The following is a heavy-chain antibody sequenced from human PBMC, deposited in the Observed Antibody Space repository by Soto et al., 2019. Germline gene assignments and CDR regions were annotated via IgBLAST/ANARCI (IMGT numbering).Heavy chain of an antibody. J-gene: IGHJ6*02. D-gene: IGHD6-19*01. V-gene: IGHV1-58*01. CDR1: GFTFTSSA. CDR2: IVVGSGNT. Sequence: SVKVSCKASGFTFTSSAVQWVRQARGQRLEWIGWIVVGSGNTNYAQKFQEGVTITRDMSTSTAYMELSSLSSEDTAVYYCASEGAREQWLVRMDVWGQGTTVTVSS. CDR3: ASEGAREQWLVRMDV.